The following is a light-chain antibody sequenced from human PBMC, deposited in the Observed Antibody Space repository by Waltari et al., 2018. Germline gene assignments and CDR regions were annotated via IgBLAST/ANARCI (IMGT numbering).Light chain of an antibody. J-gene: IGLJ2*01. V-gene: IGLV2-23*02. CDR1: NSDIGTYNF. CDR3: CSHTGGSTFVI. Sequence: QSALTQPASVSGSPGQSITISCTGSNSDIGTYNFVSLYQQHPDNAPKLMIYDVSKRPSGVSNRFSGSKSGNTASLTISGLQAEDEADYYCCSHTGGSTFVIFGGGTKLTVL. CDR2: DVS.